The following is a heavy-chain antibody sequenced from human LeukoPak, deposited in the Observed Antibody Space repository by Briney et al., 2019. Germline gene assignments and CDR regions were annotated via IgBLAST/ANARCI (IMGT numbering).Heavy chain of an antibody. CDR2: INSDGSST. Sequence: GGSLRLSCAASGFTFSSYWMHWVRQAPGKGLVWVSRINSDGSSTNCADSVKGRLTISRDNAKNTLYLQMNSLRAEDTAVYYCSTGSTPSRDFDYWGPGTLVTVSS. CDR3: STGSTPSRDFDY. D-gene: IGHD1-1*01. V-gene: IGHV3-74*01. CDR1: GFTFSSYW. J-gene: IGHJ4*02.